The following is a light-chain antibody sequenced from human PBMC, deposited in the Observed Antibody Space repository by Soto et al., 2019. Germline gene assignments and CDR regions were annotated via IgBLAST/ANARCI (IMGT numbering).Light chain of an antibody. V-gene: IGLV2-11*01. CDR3: GSSAGTYTSV. J-gene: IGLJ3*02. Sequence: QSALTQPRSVSGSPGKSVTISCTGTSSDVGGYNYVSWYQQHPGKAPKLIIYDGSKRPSGVPDRFSGSKSGNTASLTISGLQAEDEADYYCGSSAGTYTSVFGGGTKLTVL. CDR1: SSDVGGYNY. CDR2: DGS.